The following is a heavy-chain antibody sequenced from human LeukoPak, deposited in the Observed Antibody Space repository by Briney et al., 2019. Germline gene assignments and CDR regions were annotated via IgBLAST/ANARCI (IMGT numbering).Heavy chain of an antibody. V-gene: IGHV3-11*01. CDR3: ARDLGSSTVTTAFDY. J-gene: IGHJ4*02. CDR1: GFTVSSYY. CDR2: ISRTGNTI. Sequence: GGSLRLSCAASGFTVSSYYMSWIRQTPGKGLEWLSYISRTGNTIYYRDSVKGRFTISRDNANNQLHLQMDNLRAEDTAVYFCARDLGSSTVTTAFDYWGQGTLVTVSS. D-gene: IGHD4-17*01.